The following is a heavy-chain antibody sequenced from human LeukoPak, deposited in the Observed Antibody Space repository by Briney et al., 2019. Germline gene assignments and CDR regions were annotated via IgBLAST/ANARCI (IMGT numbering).Heavy chain of an antibody. J-gene: IGHJ4*02. CDR3: ASGIQWTGNNY. CDR1: GGSISVYY. Sequence: SETLSLTCTVSGGSISVYYWSWIRQPPGKGLEWIGRIYTSGETNYNPSLKSRVTVSLDTSKNQVSLKLNSVTAADTAVYYCASGIQWTGNNYWGQGTLVTVSS. V-gene: IGHV4-4*07. D-gene: IGHD3/OR15-3a*01. CDR2: IYTSGET.